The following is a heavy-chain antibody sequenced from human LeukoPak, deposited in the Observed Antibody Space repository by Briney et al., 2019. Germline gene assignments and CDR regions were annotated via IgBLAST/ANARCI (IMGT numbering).Heavy chain of an antibody. Sequence: ASVKVSCKASGYTFTSYGISWVRQAPGQGLEWMGWISAYNGNTNYAQKLQGRVTMTTDTSTSTAYMGLRSLRSDDTAVYYCARDIVVVVAATLTTGLFDYWGQGTLVTVSS. CDR3: ARDIVVVVAATLTTGLFDY. CDR2: ISAYNGNT. J-gene: IGHJ4*02. V-gene: IGHV1-18*01. D-gene: IGHD2-15*01. CDR1: GYTFTSYG.